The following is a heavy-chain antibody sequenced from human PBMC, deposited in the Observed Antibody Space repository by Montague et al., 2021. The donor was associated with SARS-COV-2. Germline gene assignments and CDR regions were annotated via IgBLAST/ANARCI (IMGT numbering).Heavy chain of an antibody. CDR3: ARDPRDKGGARDRRFDY. Sequence: SLRLSCAASGFTLSTYSMHWFRQAPGKGLEWVAVISSNGYDKYYADNENGRISISRDTSENTLYLQMNSLTIEDTGVYYCARDPRDKGGARDRRFDYWGQGTLVTVSS. J-gene: IGHJ4*02. CDR1: GFTLSTYS. V-gene: IGHV3-30*01. D-gene: IGHD5-24*01. CDR2: ISSNGYDK.